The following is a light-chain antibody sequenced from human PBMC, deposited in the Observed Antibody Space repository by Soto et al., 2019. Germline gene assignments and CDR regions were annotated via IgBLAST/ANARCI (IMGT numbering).Light chain of an antibody. CDR1: SSDVGGYNY. V-gene: IGLV2-14*01. J-gene: IGLJ1*01. CDR2: EVT. Sequence: SVLTQPASVSGSPRQSITIPCTGTSSDVGGYNYVSWYQQHPGKAPKLMIYEVTNRPSGVSNRFSGSKSGNTASLTISGLQAEDEADYFCSSYASRSTLVFGSGTKVTVL. CDR3: SSYASRSTLV.